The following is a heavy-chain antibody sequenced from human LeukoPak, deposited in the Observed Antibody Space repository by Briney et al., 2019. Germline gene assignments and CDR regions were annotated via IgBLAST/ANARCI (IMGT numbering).Heavy chain of an antibody. CDR3: ARDDFDHYFDY. D-gene: IGHD3-9*01. Sequence: SQTLSLTCIVSGGSISSGDYYWSWIRQPPGKGLEWIGYIYYSGSTYYNPSLKSRVTISVDTSKNQFSLKLSSVTAADTAVYYCARDDFDHYFDYWGQGTLVTVSS. CDR2: IYYSGST. J-gene: IGHJ4*02. V-gene: IGHV4-30-4*01. CDR1: GGSISSGDYY.